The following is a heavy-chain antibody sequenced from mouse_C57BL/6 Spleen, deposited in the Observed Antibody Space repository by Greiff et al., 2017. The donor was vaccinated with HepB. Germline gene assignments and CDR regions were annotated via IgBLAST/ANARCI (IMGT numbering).Heavy chain of an antibody. D-gene: IGHD1-1*01. CDR2: FHPYNDDT. CDR1: GYTFTTYP. J-gene: IGHJ1*03. CDR3: ARGKHYYGSSYWYFDV. V-gene: IGHV1-47*01. Sequence: QVQLKESGAELVKPGASVKMSCKASGYTFTTYPIEWMKQNHGKSLEWIGNFHPYNDDTKYNEKFKGKATLTVEKSSSTVYLELSRLTSDDSAVYYCARGKHYYGSSYWYFDVWGTGTTVTVSS.